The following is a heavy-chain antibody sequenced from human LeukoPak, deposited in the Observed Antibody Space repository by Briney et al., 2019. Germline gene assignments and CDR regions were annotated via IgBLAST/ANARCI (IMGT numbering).Heavy chain of an antibody. J-gene: IGHJ4*02. Sequence: GASVKVSCKASGYIFTSYGISWVRQAPGQGLEWMGWISAYNGNTNYAQKLQGRVTMTTDTSTSTAYMELRSLRSDDTAVYYCARLPGLYYDIMPTRINFDYWGQGTLVTVSS. CDR1: GYIFTSYG. V-gene: IGHV1-18*01. CDR3: ARLPGLYYDIMPTRINFDY. D-gene: IGHD3-9*01. CDR2: ISAYNGNT.